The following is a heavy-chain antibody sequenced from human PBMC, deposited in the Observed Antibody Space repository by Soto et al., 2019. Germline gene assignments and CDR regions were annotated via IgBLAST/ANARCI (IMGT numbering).Heavy chain of an antibody. D-gene: IGHD6-6*01. CDR1: GYTFTSYA. Sequence: ASVKVSCKASGYTFTSYAMHWVRQAPGQRLEWMGWINAGNGNTKYSQKFQGRVTITRDTSASTAYMELSSLRSEDTAVYYCARDQGSSLSFDYWGQGTLVTVS. V-gene: IGHV1-3*01. CDR2: INAGNGNT. CDR3: ARDQGSSLSFDY. J-gene: IGHJ4*02.